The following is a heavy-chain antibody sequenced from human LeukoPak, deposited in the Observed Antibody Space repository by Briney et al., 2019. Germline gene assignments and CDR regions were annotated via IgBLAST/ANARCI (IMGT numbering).Heavy chain of an antibody. CDR2: IWYDGSNK. V-gene: IGHV3-33*08. D-gene: IGHD3-3*01. Sequence: GGSLRLSCAASGFTFSSYAMSWVRQAPGKGLEWVAVIWYDGSNKYYADSVKGRFTISRDNSKNTLYLQMNSLRAEDTAVYYCARRGRFSDFDYWGQGTLVTVSS. CDR1: GFTFSSYA. CDR3: ARRGRFSDFDY. J-gene: IGHJ4*02.